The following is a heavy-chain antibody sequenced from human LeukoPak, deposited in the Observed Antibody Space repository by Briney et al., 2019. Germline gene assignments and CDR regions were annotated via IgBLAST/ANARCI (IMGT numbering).Heavy chain of an antibody. CDR2: IYPGDSES. D-gene: IGHD3-22*01. V-gene: IGHV5-51*01. J-gene: IGHJ4*02. CDR3: ARSSGLGYYFDY. Sequence: PGESLKISCKGSGYRFTSDWIGWVRQMPGKGLEWMGIIYPGDSESRYSPSFQGQVTISADKSISTTYLQWSSLKASDTAMYYCARSSGLGYYFDYWGQGTLVTVSS. CDR1: GYRFTSDW.